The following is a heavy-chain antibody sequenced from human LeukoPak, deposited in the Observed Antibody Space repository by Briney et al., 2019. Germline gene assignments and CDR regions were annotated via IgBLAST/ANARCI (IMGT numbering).Heavy chain of an antibody. J-gene: IGHJ4*02. D-gene: IGHD3-3*01. V-gene: IGHV3-21*06. Sequence: GGSLRLSCAASGFTFSSSYYMNWVRQAPGKGLEWVSSISSSSSYIDYADSVKGRFTISRDNAKNSLYLQMNSLRAEDTAVYYCARDRQFADFWSGFDSWGQGTLVTVSS. CDR1: GFTFSSSYY. CDR3: ARDRQFADFWSGFDS. CDR2: ISSSSSYI.